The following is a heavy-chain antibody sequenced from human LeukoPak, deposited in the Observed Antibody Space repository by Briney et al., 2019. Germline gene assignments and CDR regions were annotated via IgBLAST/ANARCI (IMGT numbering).Heavy chain of an antibody. J-gene: IGHJ4*02. Sequence: SETLSLTCTVSAGSISSTSHHWGWIRQSPGKGLEWIGSIYYGRTTYYNPSLNSRVTISVVTSNNQFSLQLNPVTAADTAVYYRVRHDGRGGATMGALDSWGQGSLVTVSS. V-gene: IGHV4-39*01. CDR2: IYYGRTT. CDR1: AGSISSTSHH. D-gene: IGHD5-12*01. CDR3: VRHDGRGGATMGALDS.